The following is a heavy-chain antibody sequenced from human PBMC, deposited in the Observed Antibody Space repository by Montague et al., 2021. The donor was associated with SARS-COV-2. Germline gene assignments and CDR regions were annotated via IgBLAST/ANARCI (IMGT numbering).Heavy chain of an antibody. CDR2: TYYRSKWYN. CDR1: GDSVSSNSAA. J-gene: IGHJ4*02. Sequence: CDISGDSVSSNSAAWNWIRQSPSRGLEWLGRTYYRSKWYNDYALSVKSRITINPDTSKNQFSLQLNSVTPEDAAVYYCARSVGASSSSWPLPPHFDYWGQGTLVTGSS. CDR3: ARSVGASSSSWPLPPHFDY. D-gene: IGHD6-13*01. V-gene: IGHV6-1*01.